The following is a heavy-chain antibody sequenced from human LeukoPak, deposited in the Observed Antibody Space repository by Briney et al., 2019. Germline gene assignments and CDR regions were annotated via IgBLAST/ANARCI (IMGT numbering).Heavy chain of an antibody. D-gene: IGHD6-19*01. Sequence: PSETLSLTCTVSGGSISSSSYYWGWIRQPPGKGLEWIGSTYYSGSTYYNPSLKSRVTISVDTSKNQFSLKLSSVTAADTAVYYCARVAVAGTIDYWGQGTLVTVSS. J-gene: IGHJ4*02. V-gene: IGHV4-39*01. CDR3: ARVAVAGTIDY. CDR1: GGSISSSSYY. CDR2: TYYSGST.